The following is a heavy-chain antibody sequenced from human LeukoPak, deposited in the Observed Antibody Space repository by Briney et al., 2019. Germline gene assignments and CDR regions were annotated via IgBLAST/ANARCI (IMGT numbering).Heavy chain of an antibody. CDR2: ISYDGSNK. V-gene: IGHV3-30-3*02. CDR3: AKLLIAAAVGT. J-gene: IGHJ5*02. CDR1: GFTFSSYA. D-gene: IGHD6-13*01. Sequence: GGSLRLSCAASGFTFSSYAMHWVRQPPGKGLEWVAVISYDGSNKYYADSVKGRFTISRDNSKNTLYLQMNSLRAEDTAVYYCAKLLIAAAVGTWGQGTLVTVSS.